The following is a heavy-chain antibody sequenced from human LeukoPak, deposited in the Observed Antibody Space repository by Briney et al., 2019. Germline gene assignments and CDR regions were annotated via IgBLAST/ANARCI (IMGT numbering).Heavy chain of an antibody. J-gene: IGHJ4*02. D-gene: IGHD6-19*01. CDR1: GFTFDDYA. CDR2: MSWNSGSI. Sequence: GGSLRLSCAASGFTFDDYAMHWVRHAPGKGLEWVSGMSWNSGSIGYADSVKGRFTISRDNAKNSLYLQMNSLRAEDTALYYCAKDLRPIAVAGTGGLGDWGQGTLVTVSS. CDR3: AKDLRPIAVAGTGGLGD. V-gene: IGHV3-9*01.